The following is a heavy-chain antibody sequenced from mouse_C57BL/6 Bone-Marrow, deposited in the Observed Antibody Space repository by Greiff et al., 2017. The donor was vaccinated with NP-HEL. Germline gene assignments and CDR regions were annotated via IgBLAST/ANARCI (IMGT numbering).Heavy chain of an antibody. V-gene: IGHV1-76*01. CDR3: ARWYFAY. Sequence: QVQLQQSGAELVRPGASVKLSCKASGYTFTDYYINWVKQRPGQGLEWIARIYPGSGNTYYNEKFKGKATLTAEKSSSTAYMQLSSLTSEDSAVXFCARWYFAYWGQGTLVTVSA. CDR2: IYPGSGNT. J-gene: IGHJ3*01. D-gene: IGHD1-1*02. CDR1: GYTFTDYY.